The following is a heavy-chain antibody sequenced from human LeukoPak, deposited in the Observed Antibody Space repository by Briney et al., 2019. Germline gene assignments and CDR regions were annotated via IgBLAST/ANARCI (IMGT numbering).Heavy chain of an antibody. CDR3: ARAYKDRSLAGKKEFFQH. Sequence: GGSLRLSCAASGFTFDNYAMNWVRQVPGKGLEWISLISWNSGTIGYADSVKGRFTISRDNADNFLYLQMNSLRAEDTALYYCARAYKDRSLAGKKEFFQHWGQGTLVTVSS. J-gene: IGHJ1*01. CDR2: ISWNSGTI. V-gene: IGHV3-9*01. CDR1: GFTFDNYA. D-gene: IGHD6-19*01.